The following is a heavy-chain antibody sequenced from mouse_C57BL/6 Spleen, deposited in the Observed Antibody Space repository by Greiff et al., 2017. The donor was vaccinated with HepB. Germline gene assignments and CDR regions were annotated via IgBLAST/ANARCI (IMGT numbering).Heavy chain of an antibody. J-gene: IGHJ2*01. V-gene: IGHV1-64*01. CDR3: ARGGFTTVVATPLDY. D-gene: IGHD1-1*01. CDR2: IHPNSGST. Sequence: QVQLQQPGAELVKPGASVKLSCKASGYTFTSYWMHWVKQRPGQGLEWIGMIHPNSGSTNYNEKFKSKATLTVDKSSSTAYMQLSSLTSEDSAFYYCARGGFTTVVATPLDYWGQGTTLTVSS. CDR1: GYTFTSYW.